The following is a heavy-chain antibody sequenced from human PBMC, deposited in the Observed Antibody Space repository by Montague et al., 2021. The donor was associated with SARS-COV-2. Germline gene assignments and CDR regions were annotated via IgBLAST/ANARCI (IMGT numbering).Heavy chain of an antibody. V-gene: IGHV4-34*01. D-gene: IGHD2-15*01. CDR3: VRERECSGGSCYGPDDDAFDI. Sequence: SETLSLTCAVYGGSFNGYYWNWIRQPPGKGLEWIGEISDIGSTTYNPSLESPLTTSVDRSKNQFSLRLTSVTAADTAVYYCVRERECSGGSCYGPDDDAFDIWGQGTMVTVSS. J-gene: IGHJ3*02. CDR2: ISDIGST. CDR1: GGSFNGYY.